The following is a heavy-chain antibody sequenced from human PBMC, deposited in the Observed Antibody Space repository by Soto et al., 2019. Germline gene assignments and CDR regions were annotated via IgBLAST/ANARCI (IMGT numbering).Heavy chain of an antibody. CDR3: ATDSSAYSADYYFDY. J-gene: IGHJ4*02. CDR1: RFTFNNYP. V-gene: IGHV3-30-3*01. CDR2: ISYDGGNK. Sequence: GGSLRLSCAASRFTFNNYPMHWVRQAPGKGLEWVAVISYDGGNKYNADSVKGRFTISRDNSKNTLYLQMNSLRAEDTAVYYCATDSSAYSADYYFDYWGQGTLVTVSS. D-gene: IGHD3-22*01.